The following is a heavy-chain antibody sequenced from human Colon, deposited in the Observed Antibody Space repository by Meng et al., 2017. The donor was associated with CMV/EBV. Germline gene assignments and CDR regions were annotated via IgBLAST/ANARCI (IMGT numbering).Heavy chain of an antibody. CDR1: GFTFSRNW. Sequence: GESLKISCEVSGFTFSRNWFSWVRQAPEKGLEWVANIKYDGSEKYYGDSVRGRFTISRDNAENSLLLQIDSLRADDTAVYYCAREDYHFGSGSLFDYWGQGALVTVSS. J-gene: IGHJ4*02. CDR2: IKYDGSEK. V-gene: IGHV3-7*01. CDR3: AREDYHFGSGSLFDY. D-gene: IGHD3-10*01.